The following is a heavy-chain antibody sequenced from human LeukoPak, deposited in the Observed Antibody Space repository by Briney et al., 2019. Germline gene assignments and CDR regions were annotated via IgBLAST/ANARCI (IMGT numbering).Heavy chain of an antibody. Sequence: PSETLSLTCTVSGGSFSINNYYWTWIRQPPGKGLEWIGSIYYDGSTYYYPSLKSRVTISADTSKKQFSLKLSSVTAADTAVYFCGRHHRDGNTDPWGQGILVTVSS. D-gene: IGHD4-23*01. CDR1: GGSFSINNYY. CDR2: IYYDGST. V-gene: IGHV4-39*01. CDR3: GRHHRDGNTDP. J-gene: IGHJ5*02.